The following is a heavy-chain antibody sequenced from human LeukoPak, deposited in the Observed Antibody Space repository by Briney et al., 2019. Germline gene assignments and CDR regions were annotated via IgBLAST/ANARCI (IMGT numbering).Heavy chain of an antibody. D-gene: IGHD6-6*01. V-gene: IGHV3-23*01. J-gene: IGHJ4*02. Sequence: ETLSLTCTVSGYSISSGYYWGWIRPPPGKGLEWVSAISGSGGSTYYADSVKGRFTISRDNSKNTLYLQMNSLRAEDTAVYYCARGYSSSSWSLFDYWGQGTLVTVSS. CDR1: GYSISSGYY. CDR2: ISGSGGST. CDR3: ARGYSSSSWSLFDY.